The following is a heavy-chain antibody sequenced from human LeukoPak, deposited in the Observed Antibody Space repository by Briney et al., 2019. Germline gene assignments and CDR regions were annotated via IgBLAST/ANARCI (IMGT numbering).Heavy chain of an antibody. CDR1: GGSISSYY. CDR3: ASAMVRGKMANFDY. J-gene: IGHJ4*02. Sequence: SETLSLTCTVSGGSISSYYWSWIRQPPGKGLEWIGYIYYSGSTNYNPSLKSRVTISVDTSENQFSLKLSSVTAADTAVYYCASAMVRGKMANFDYWGQGTLVTVSS. V-gene: IGHV4-59*12. D-gene: IGHD3-10*01. CDR2: IYYSGST.